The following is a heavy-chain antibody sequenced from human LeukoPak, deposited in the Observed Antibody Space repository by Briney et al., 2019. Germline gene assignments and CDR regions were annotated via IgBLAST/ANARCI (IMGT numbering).Heavy chain of an antibody. CDR1: GGSFSGYY. CDR3: ARVPVNIWENWFDP. CDR2: IYYSGSP. Sequence: SETLSLTCAVYGGSFSGYYWGWIRQPPGKALEWIGSIYYSGSPYYNPSLKSRVTISVDTSKNQFSLKLSSVTAADTAVYYCARVPVNIWENWFDPWGQGTLVTVSS. V-gene: IGHV4-34*01. J-gene: IGHJ5*02. D-gene: IGHD1-26*01.